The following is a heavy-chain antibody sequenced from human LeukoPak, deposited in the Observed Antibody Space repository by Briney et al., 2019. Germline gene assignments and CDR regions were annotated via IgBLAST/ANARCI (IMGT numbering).Heavy chain of an antibody. CDR2: MLYTGNT. V-gene: IGHV4-39*01. J-gene: IGHJ4*02. Sequence: SETLSLTCTGSGGSVSCSSYDWGWIRQPPGKGLEWIGSMLYTGNTYQNPSLKSRVTISSDTSKNQFSLRLNSVTAADTAVYYCVVPSLGGRLVPLEYCGQGILATVSS. CDR3: VVPSLGGRLVPLEY. CDR1: GGSVSCSSYD. D-gene: IGHD3-16*01.